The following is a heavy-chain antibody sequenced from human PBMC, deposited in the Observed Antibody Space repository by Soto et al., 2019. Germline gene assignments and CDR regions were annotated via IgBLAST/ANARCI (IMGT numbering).Heavy chain of an antibody. D-gene: IGHD3-22*01. J-gene: IGHJ5*02. CDR1: GFTFSSYA. V-gene: IGHV3-30-3*01. CDR3: ARDLTMIVGLDP. Sequence: QVQLVESGGGVVQPGRSLRLSCAASGFTFSSYAMHWVRQAPGKGLEWVAVISYDGSKKYYADSVKGRFTISRDNSKNTLYLQMYSLRAEDTAVYYCARDLTMIVGLDPWGQGTLVTVSS. CDR2: ISYDGSKK.